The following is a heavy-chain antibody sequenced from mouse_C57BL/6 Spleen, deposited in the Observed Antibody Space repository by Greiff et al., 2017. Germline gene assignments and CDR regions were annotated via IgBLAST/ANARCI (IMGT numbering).Heavy chain of an antibody. J-gene: IGHJ1*03. CDR3: ARDYYGSSQPNWYFDV. Sequence: DVKLVESGGGLVKPGGSLKLSCAASGFTFSSYAMSWVRQTPEKRLEWVATISDGGSYTYYPDNVKGRFTISRDNAKNNLYLQMSHLKSEDTAMYYCARDYYGSSQPNWYFDVWGTGTTVTVSS. CDR1: GFTFSSYA. D-gene: IGHD1-1*01. CDR2: ISDGGSYT. V-gene: IGHV5-4*01.